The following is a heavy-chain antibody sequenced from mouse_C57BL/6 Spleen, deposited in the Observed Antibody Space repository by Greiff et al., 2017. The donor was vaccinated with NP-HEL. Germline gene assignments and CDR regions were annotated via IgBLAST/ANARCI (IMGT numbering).Heavy chain of an antibody. J-gene: IGHJ3*01. CDR3: ARGGVYYDYDGRAWFAY. CDR2: IYPGSGST. Sequence: VQLQQSGAELVKPGASVKMSCKASGYTFTSYWITWVKQRPGQGLEWIGDIYPGSGSTNYNEKFKSKATLTVDTSSSTAYMQLSSLTSEDSAVYYCARGGVYYDYDGRAWFAYWGQGTLVTVSA. CDR1: GYTFTSYW. V-gene: IGHV1-55*01. D-gene: IGHD2-4*01.